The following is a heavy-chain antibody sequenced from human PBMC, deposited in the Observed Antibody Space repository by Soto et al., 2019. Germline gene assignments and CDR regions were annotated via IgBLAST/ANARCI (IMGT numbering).Heavy chain of an antibody. CDR1: GGTFSSYA. CDR3: ARVTPRVIGYCTNGVCPSGYGMDV. V-gene: IGHV1-69*13. CDR2: IIPIFGTA. D-gene: IGHD2-8*01. Sequence: SVKVSCKASGGTFSSYAISWVRQAPGQGLEWMGGIIPIFGTANYAQKFQGRVTITADESTSTAYMELSSLRSEDTAVYYCARVTPRVIGYCTNGVCPSGYGMDVWGQGTTVTVS. J-gene: IGHJ6*02.